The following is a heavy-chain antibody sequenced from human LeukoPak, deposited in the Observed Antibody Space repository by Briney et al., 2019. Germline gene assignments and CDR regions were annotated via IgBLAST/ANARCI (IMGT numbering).Heavy chain of an antibody. D-gene: IGHD4-17*01. CDR2: IYHSGST. Sequence: SETLSLTCAVSGGSISSGGYSWSWIRQPPGKGLKWIGYIYHSGSTNYNPSLKSRVTISVDTSKNQLSLKLSSVTAADTAVYYCARTTGYGDGYYYYYYGMDVWGQGTTVTVSS. CDR1: GGSISSGGYS. CDR3: ARTTGYGDGYYYYYYGMDV. J-gene: IGHJ6*02. V-gene: IGHV4-61*08.